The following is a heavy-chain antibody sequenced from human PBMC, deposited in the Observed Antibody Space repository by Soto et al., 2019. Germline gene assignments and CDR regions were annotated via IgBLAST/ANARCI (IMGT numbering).Heavy chain of an antibody. CDR1: GYTFTGYY. CDR3: ARPAFDSSSWYRYYYYGMDV. Sequence: GASVKVSCKASGYTFTGYYMHWVRQAPGQGLEWMGWINPNSGGTNYAQKFQGRVTMTRDTSISTAYMELSRLRSDDTAVYYCARPAFDSSSWYRYYYYGMDVWGQGTTVTVS. V-gene: IGHV1-2*02. J-gene: IGHJ6*02. CDR2: INPNSGGT. D-gene: IGHD6-13*01.